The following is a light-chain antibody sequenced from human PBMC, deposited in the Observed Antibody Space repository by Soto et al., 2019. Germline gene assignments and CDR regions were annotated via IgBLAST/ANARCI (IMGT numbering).Light chain of an antibody. CDR3: QQLNSYPLT. J-gene: IGKJ3*01. Sequence: EIVMTQSPATLSVSPGERATLSCRASQSVNIYLAWYQQKPGQAPRLLIFGASYRATGIPARFSGSGSGTEFNLTISSLQSEDFGTYYCQQLNSYPLTFGPGTKVDVK. CDR2: GAS. CDR1: QSVNIY. V-gene: IGKV3D-15*01.